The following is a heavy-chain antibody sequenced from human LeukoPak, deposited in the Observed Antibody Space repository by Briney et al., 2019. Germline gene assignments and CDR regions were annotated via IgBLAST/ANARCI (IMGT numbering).Heavy chain of an antibody. D-gene: IGHD4-17*01. CDR1: GFTFSSYG. V-gene: IGHV3-30*18. CDR3: AKSLYGDYGY. J-gene: IGHJ4*02. CDR2: ISYDGSNK. Sequence: GGSLRLSCAASGFTFSSYGMHWVRQAPGKGLEWVAVISYDGSNKYYADSVKGRFTISRDNSKNTLYLQMSSLRAEDTAVYYCAKSLYGDYGYWGQGTLVTVSS.